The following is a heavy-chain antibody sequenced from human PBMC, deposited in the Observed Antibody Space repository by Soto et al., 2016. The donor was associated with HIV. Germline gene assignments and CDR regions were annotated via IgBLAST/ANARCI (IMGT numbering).Heavy chain of an antibody. J-gene: IGHJ2*01. V-gene: IGHV3-48*01. D-gene: IGHD1-1*01. CDR1: GFSLSGHS. Sequence: EVQLVESGGDLVQPGGSLRLSCAASGFSLSGHSMNWVRQAPGKGLEWISFISSSSTTIYYADSVKGRFTISRDNAKNSLYLQMNSLRAEDTAVYYCARPQLPIVTWYIDLWGPWPPWSVSPX. CDR3: ARPQLPIVTWYIDL. CDR2: ISSSSTTI.